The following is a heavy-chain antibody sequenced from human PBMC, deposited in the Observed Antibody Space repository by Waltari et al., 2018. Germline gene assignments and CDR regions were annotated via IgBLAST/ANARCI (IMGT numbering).Heavy chain of an antibody. Sequence: QVQLHQWGAGLLKPSETLSLTCGVSGGSFNDYYWTWICQPPGKGLGWIGESHHSGTPDYNPSLNSRLTMSVDTSKKQISLKMSSVTAADTAVYYCARGDLHYGSSGFFYWGQGALVTVSS. CDR1: GGSFNDYY. J-gene: IGHJ4*02. D-gene: IGHD3-22*01. CDR3: ARGDLHYGSSGFFY. V-gene: IGHV4-34*01. CDR2: SHHSGTP.